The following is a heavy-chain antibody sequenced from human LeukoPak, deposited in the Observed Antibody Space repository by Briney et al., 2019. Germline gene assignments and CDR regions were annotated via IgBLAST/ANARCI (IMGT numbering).Heavy chain of an antibody. D-gene: IGHD6-6*01. CDR2: LSYSGTS. CDR3: ARGVNWIDP. Sequence: SETLSLTCTVSGDSISSYYWSWIRQPPGKGLEWISYLSYSGTSNYNPSLKSRLTITIDTSNNQFSLKLTSVTAADTAVYFCARGVNWIDPWGQGTLVTVSS. V-gene: IGHV4-59*01. CDR1: GDSISSYY. J-gene: IGHJ5*02.